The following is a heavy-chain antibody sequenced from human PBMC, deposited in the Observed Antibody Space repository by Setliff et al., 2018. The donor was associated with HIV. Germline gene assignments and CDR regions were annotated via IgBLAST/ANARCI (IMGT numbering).Heavy chain of an antibody. D-gene: IGHD4-4*01. CDR2: INAGNGNT. Sequence: ASVKVSCKASGYTFTDYTIHWVRQAPGQRLEWMGWINAGNGNTKYSQKFQGRVSITRDTSTSTAYMELSSLRSEDTAVYYCARDAFDYTAYYYSYMDVWGKGTTVTVSS. CDR3: ARDAFDYTAYYYSYMDV. CDR1: GYTFTDYT. V-gene: IGHV1-3*01. J-gene: IGHJ6*03.